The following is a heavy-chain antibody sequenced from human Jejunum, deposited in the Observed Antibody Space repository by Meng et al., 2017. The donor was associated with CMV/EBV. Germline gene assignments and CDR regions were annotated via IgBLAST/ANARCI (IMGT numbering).Heavy chain of an antibody. CDR1: TFSTFW. D-gene: IGHD3-3*01. J-gene: IGHJ4*02. CDR3: AKGHYDSWSGYHGIDY. CDR2: ITGDGSSI. V-gene: IGHV3-74*01. Sequence: TFSTFWMLWVRPIPGKGLVWVSRITGDGSSISYADPVKGRFTISRDNSKNTVYLQMNSLRAEDTAVYYCAKGHYDSWSGYHGIDYWGQGTLVTVSS.